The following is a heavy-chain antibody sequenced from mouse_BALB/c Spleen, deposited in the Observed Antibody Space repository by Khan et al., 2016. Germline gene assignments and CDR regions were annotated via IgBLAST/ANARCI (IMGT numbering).Heavy chain of an antibody. CDR3: ASLDDI. CDR1: GFSLTSYG. V-gene: IGHV2-9*02. D-gene: IGHD1-3*01. CDR2: IWAGGST. Sequence: QVQLKESGPGLVAPSQSLSITCTVSGFSLTSYGVHWVRQPPGKGLEWLGVIWAGGSTNYNSALMSRLSISKDNYKSQVFVKMNRLQTDDTAMYSCASLDDIWGHDPTLTVSS. J-gene: IGHJ2*01.